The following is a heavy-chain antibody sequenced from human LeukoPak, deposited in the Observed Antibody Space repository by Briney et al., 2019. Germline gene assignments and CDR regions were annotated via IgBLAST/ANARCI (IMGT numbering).Heavy chain of an antibody. V-gene: IGHV3-30*02. Sequence: QPGGSLRLSCAASGFTFSNYGMHWVRQAPGKGLEWVAFVRYDETTKFYADSVKGRFTISRDNSKTTLYLQMNSPRAEDTAVYYCAKDVPTAYFDYWGQGTLVTVSS. CDR3: AKDVPTAYFDY. J-gene: IGHJ4*02. D-gene: IGHD2-2*01. CDR2: VRYDETTK. CDR1: GFTFSNYG.